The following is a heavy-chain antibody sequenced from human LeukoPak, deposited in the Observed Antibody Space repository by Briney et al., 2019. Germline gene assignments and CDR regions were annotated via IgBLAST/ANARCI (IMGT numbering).Heavy chain of an antibody. CDR1: GFTFSSYA. CDR3: ATRYCSGGSCYAFDY. Sequence: GGSLRLSCSASGFTFSSYALHWVRQTPGKGLEHVSAISSNGGSTYYADSVKGRFTISRDNSKNTLYLQMNSLRAEDTAVYYCATRYCSGGSCYAFDYWGQGTLVTVSS. V-gene: IGHV3-64*04. CDR2: ISSNGGST. J-gene: IGHJ4*02. D-gene: IGHD2-15*01.